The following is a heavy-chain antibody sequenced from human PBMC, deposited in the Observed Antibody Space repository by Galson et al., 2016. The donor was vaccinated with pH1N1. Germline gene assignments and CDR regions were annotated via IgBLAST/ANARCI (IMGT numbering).Heavy chain of an antibody. J-gene: IGHJ4*02. CDR3: AKGRNGWFLDD. V-gene: IGHV3-30*18. Sequence: SLRLSCAASGFTFSSYGMHWVRQAPGKGLECLAFISYDGSRNYYADSVKGRFTISRDNSKHTLYLQMNTLRVEDTAVYYCAKGRNGWFLDDWGQGTLVTVSS. D-gene: IGHD2-15*01. CDR2: ISYDGSRN. CDR1: GFTFSSYG.